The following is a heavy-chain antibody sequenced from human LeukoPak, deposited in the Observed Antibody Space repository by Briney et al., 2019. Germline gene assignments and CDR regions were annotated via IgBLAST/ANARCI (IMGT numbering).Heavy chain of an antibody. CDR1: GASISAFH. J-gene: IGHJ4*02. V-gene: IGHV4-4*07. CDR3: ARKDGDY. CDR2: IYSSGST. Sequence: SETLSLTCTVSGASISAFHWTWFRQPAGKGLEWIGLIYSSGSTLFNPSLKSRVAMSVDLTKTQLSLKLTSVTAADTAMYYCARKDGDYWGRGTLVTVSS.